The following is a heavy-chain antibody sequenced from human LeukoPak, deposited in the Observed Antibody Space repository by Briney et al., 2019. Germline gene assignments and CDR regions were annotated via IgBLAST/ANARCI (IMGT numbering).Heavy chain of an antibody. J-gene: IGHJ3*01. Sequence: SETLSLTCAVYGGSFSGYYWSWTRQPPGKGLEWIGEINHSGSTNYNPSLKSRVTISVDTSKNQFSPKLSSVTAADTAVYYCARDRSPYDSSGYPLWGQGTMVTVSS. CDR3: ARDRSPYDSSGYPL. V-gene: IGHV4-34*01. D-gene: IGHD3-22*01. CDR2: INHSGST. CDR1: GGSFSGYY.